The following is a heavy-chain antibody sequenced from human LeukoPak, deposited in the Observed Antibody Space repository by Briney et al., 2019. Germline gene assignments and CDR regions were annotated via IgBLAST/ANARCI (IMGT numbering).Heavy chain of an antibody. J-gene: IGHJ4*02. CDR2: ISSSGSTI. CDR1: EFSVGSNY. V-gene: IGHV3-48*03. D-gene: IGHD3-10*01. Sequence: GGSLRLSCAASEFSVGSNYMTWVRQAPGKGLEWVSYISSSGSTIYYADSVKGRFTISRGNAKNSLYLQMNSLRAEDTAVYYCARDLYGSGSYYGGSFDYWGQGTLVTVSS. CDR3: ARDLYGSGSYYGGSFDY.